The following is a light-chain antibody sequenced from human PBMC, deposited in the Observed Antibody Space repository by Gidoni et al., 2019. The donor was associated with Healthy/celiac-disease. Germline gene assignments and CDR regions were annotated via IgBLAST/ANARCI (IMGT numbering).Light chain of an antibody. CDR1: QSVSSY. Sequence: EILLTQSPSILSSSPGERATLSCTASQSVSSYLAWYQQKPGQAPRLLIYDASNAATGIPAKFSGSGSGTDFTLTISSLETEDFAVYFCQQRSNWPPELTFGGGTKVEIK. J-gene: IGKJ4*01. CDR2: DAS. CDR3: QQRSNWPPELT. V-gene: IGKV3-11*01.